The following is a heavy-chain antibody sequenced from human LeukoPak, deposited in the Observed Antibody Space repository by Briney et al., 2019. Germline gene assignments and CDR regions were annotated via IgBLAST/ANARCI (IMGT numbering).Heavy chain of an antibody. J-gene: IGHJ5*02. Sequence: ASVRVSCMASGDTFTSYGISWVRQGPGQGLEWMGWISAYNGNTNYAQKLQGRVTMTTDTSTSTAYMELRSLRSDDSAVYYCARDFYYDSSGYYHWGQRTLVSVSS. D-gene: IGHD3-22*01. CDR3: ARDFYYDSSGYYH. CDR1: GDTFTSYG. V-gene: IGHV1-18*01. CDR2: ISAYNGNT.